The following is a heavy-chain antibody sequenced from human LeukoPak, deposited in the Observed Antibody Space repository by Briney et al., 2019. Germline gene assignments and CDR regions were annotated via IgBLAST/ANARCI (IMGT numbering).Heavy chain of an antibody. J-gene: IGHJ4*02. Sequence: GGSLRLSCAASGFTFSSYSMNWVRQAPGKGLEWVSYISSSSSTIYYADSVKGRFTISRDNAKNSLYLQMNSLRAEDTAVYYCARGVATYYYDSSGYYWGQGTLVTVSS. CDR3: ARGVATYYYDSSGYY. CDR2: ISSSSSTI. CDR1: GFTFSSYS. D-gene: IGHD3-22*01. V-gene: IGHV3-48*01.